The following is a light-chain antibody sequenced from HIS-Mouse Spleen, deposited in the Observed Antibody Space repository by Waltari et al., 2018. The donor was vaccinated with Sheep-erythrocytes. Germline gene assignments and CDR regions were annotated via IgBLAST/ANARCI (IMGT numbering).Light chain of an antibody. V-gene: IGLV2-14*01. CDR3: SSYTSSSTWV. CDR2: EVS. J-gene: IGLJ3*02. CDR1: SSDVGGYNY. Sequence: QSALTQPASVSGSPGQSTTIPCPGTSSDVGGYNYVSWYQQHPGKAPKLLIFEVSNRPSGVSNRFSGSKSGNTASLTISGLQAEDEADYYCSSYTSSSTWVFGGGTKLTVL.